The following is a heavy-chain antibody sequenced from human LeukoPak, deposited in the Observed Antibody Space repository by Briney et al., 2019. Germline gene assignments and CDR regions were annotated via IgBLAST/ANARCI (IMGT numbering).Heavy chain of an antibody. V-gene: IGHV3-30*04. CDR3: ARSLAQVRYYYYGMDV. J-gene: IGHJ6*02. Sequence: PGRSLRLSCAASGFTFSSYAMHWVRQAPGKGLEGVAVISYDGSNKYYADSVKGRFTISRDNSKNTLYLQMNSLRAEDTAAYYCARSLAQVRYYYYGMDVWGQGTTVTVSS. CDR1: GFTFSSYA. CDR2: ISYDGSNK. D-gene: IGHD3-10*01.